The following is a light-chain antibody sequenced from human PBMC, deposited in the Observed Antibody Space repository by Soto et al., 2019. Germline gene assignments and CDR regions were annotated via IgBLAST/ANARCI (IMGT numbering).Light chain of an antibody. CDR1: ISNIGNNY. V-gene: IGLV1-47*01. CDR3: AAWDDTVRSYV. Sequence: QSVLTQPSSVSGTPGQGVTISCSGSISNIGNNYVYWFQQLPGTAPKVLTNRNDQRPSGVPARCSGSKSGTSASLAISGLRSKDEADYSCAAWDDTVRSYVFGTGTKLTVL. J-gene: IGLJ1*01. CDR2: RND.